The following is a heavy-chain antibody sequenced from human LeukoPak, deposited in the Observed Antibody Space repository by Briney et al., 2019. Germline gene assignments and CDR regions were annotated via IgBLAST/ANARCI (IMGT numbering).Heavy chain of an antibody. D-gene: IGHD3-10*02. CDR2: IKHSGGST. CDR3: GRVFGVSGGPPFDS. J-gene: IGHJ4*02. CDR1: VYTFTRYY. Sequence: ASVKVSCTASVYTFTRYYMHGVRQAPGQGGECMGRIKHSGGSTSYAQQFQGRATMDRDTSTSTVYMELSSLRSEDTAVYYCGRVFGVSGGPPFDSWGQGTLVTVSS. V-gene: IGHV1-46*01.